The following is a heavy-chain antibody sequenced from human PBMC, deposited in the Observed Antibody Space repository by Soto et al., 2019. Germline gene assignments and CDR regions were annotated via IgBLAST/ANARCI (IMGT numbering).Heavy chain of an antibody. V-gene: IGHV3-48*02. CDR2: ISSSSSTI. CDR1: GSTFSSYS. J-gene: IGHJ3*01. CDR3: ARVSV. Sequence: EVQLVESGAGLVQPGGSVRLSCAASGSTFSSYSMNWVRQAPGKGLEWVSYISSSSSTIYYADSVKGRFTISRDNAKNSLYLQMDGLRDEDTAVDYFARVSVWGQGTMVTVSS.